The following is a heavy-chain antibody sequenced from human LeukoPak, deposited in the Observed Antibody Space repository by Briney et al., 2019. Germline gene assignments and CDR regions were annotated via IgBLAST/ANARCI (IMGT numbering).Heavy chain of an antibody. CDR1: GFTFSRNT. J-gene: IGHJ4*02. CDR2: ISSSSSYI. D-gene: IGHD3-10*01. V-gene: IGHV3-21*01. CDR3: ARESWGSGSSVLGY. Sequence: PGGSLRLSCAASGFTFSRNTMNWVRQAPGKGLEWVSSISSSSSYIYYADSVKGRFIISRDNAKNSLYLQMNSLRAEDTAVYYCARESWGSGSSVLGYWGQGTLVTVSS.